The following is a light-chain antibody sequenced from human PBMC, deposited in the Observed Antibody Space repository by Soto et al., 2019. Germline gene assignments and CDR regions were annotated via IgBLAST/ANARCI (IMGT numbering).Light chain of an antibody. CDR1: HSISSW. Sequence: DIQMTQSPSTLSASVGDRVTITCRAIHSISSWLAWYQQKPGKAPKLLIHGASSLESGVPSRVSGSGSGSEFTLTISILQRDDFSTYYSEQYDTSSAFGQGTKVEIK. J-gene: IGKJ1*01. V-gene: IGKV1-5*01. CDR2: GAS. CDR3: EQYDTSSA.